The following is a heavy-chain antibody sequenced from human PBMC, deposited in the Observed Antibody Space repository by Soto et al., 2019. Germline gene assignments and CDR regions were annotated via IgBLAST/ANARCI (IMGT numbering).Heavy chain of an antibody. J-gene: IGHJ3*02. D-gene: IGHD2-15*01. CDR3: ARAMVVGATGAFDI. CDR2: IIPIVGIT. V-gene: IGHV1-69*02. CDR1: GGTFNTYS. Sequence: QVQLVQSGAEVKKPGSSVKVSCQAAGGTFNTYSINWVRQAPGQGLEWMGRIIPIVGITKYAQKFQGRVAITADKSXXTAYMMEVNSLRPEDTAMYYCARAMVVGATGAFDIWGQGTMVTVSS.